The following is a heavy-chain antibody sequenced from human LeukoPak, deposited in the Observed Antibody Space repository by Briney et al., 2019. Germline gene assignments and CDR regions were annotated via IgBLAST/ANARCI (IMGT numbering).Heavy chain of an antibody. CDR3: ARDPGVFDAFDI. CDR1: GFTFSSYS. CDR2: ISSSSSYI. D-gene: IGHD5/OR15-5a*01. Sequence: GGSLRLSCAASGFTFSSYSMNWVRQAPGKGLEWVSSISSSSSYIYYADSVKGRLTISRDNAKNSLYLQMNSLRAEDTAVYYCARDPGVFDAFDIWGQGTMVTVSS. J-gene: IGHJ3*02. V-gene: IGHV3-21*01.